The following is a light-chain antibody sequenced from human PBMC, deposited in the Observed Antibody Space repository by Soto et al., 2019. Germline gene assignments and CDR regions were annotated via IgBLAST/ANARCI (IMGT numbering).Light chain of an antibody. CDR2: TGS. Sequence: DIQMTQSPSSVSASVGDRVSITCRASQGISNWLAWYQQKPGRATKLLIYTGSSWQSGVQSRFSGTGSGTEFTLTISSLQAEDVATCYCQQANSFPITFGGGTKGEIK. J-gene: IGKJ4*01. V-gene: IGKV1-12*01. CDR1: QGISNW. CDR3: QQANSFPIT.